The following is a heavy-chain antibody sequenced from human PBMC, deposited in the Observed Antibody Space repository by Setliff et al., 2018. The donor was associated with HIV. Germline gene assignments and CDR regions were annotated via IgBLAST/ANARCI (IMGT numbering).Heavy chain of an antibody. J-gene: IGHJ6*03. CDR3: ARRAGYTSTWYREDYYYMDV. V-gene: IGHV3-13*01. CDR1: GFTFRNYD. D-gene: IGHD6-13*01. Sequence: GVLRLSCAASGFTFRNYDMHWVRQATGKGLEWVSAVGTGGATYYPGSVKGRFTLSRENAKNSMYLQMNNLRAGDTAVYYCARRAGYTSTWYREDYYYMDVWGKGTTVTVSS. CDR2: VGTGGAT.